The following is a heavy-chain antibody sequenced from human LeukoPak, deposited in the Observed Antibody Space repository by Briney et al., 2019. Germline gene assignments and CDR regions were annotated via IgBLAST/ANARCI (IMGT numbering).Heavy chain of an antibody. CDR3: AKEGITIFGVARDYYYYYYMDV. Sequence: GGSLRLSCAASGFTFSSYSMNWVRQAPGKGLEWVAYISSSSSTIYYADSVKGRFTISRDNAKNSLYLQMNSLRAEDTAVYYCAKEGITIFGVARDYYYYYYMDVWGKGTTVTVSS. CDR2: ISSSSSTI. J-gene: IGHJ6*03. V-gene: IGHV3-48*01. D-gene: IGHD3-3*01. CDR1: GFTFSSYS.